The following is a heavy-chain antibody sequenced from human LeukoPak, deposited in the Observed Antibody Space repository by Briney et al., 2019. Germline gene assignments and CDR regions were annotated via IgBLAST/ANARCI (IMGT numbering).Heavy chain of an antibody. CDR2: INHSGST. CDR1: GGSFSGYY. D-gene: IGHD5-18*01. J-gene: IGHJ3*02. Sequence: SEPLSLTCAVYGGSFSGYYWSWIRQPPGKGLEWIGEINHSGSTNYNPSLKSRVTISVDTSKNQFSLKLNSVTAADTAVYYCARGAPKEIQLWLRLRGVAFDIWGQGTMVTVSS. CDR3: ARGAPKEIQLWLRLRGVAFDI. V-gene: IGHV4-34*01.